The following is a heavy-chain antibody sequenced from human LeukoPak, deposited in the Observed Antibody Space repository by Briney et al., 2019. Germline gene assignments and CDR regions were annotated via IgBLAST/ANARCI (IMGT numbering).Heavy chain of an antibody. Sequence: SETLSLTCTVSGGSISSYYWSWIRQPPGKGLEWIGEINHSGSTNYNPSLKSRVTISVDTSKNQFSLKLSSVTAADTAVYYCARRAPLRYCSSTSCYPGVTYYYYGMDVWGQGTTVTVSS. J-gene: IGHJ6*02. CDR3: ARRAPLRYCSSTSCYPGVTYYYYGMDV. D-gene: IGHD2-2*01. CDR1: GGSISSYY. V-gene: IGHV4-34*01. CDR2: INHSGST.